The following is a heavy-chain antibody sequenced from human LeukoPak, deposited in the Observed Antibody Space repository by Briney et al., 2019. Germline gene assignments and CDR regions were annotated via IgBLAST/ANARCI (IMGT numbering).Heavy chain of an antibody. CDR2: ISTGSTYI. CDR1: GFTFNSYT. V-gene: IGHV3-21*01. Sequence: PGGSLRLSCAASGFTFNSYTMTWVRQAPGKGLEWVSSISTGSTYIYYADSVKGRFTISRDNAKNSLYLQMNSLRAEDTAVYYCARDGASLGAQFDYWGQGTLVIVSS. J-gene: IGHJ4*02. CDR3: ARDGASLGAQFDY. D-gene: IGHD1-26*01.